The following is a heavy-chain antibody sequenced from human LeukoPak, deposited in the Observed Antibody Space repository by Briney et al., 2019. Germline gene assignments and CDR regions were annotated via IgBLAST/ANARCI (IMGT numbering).Heavy chain of an antibody. Sequence: PGGSLRLSCAASKFIFSSYWMSWVRRAPGKGLEWVANIKQDGSEKFYVDSVKGRFTISRDNAKNSLFLQMNSLRAGDTAVYYCARAERYYYGSGSSLHYYYYMDVWGKGTTVTISS. CDR2: IKQDGSEK. CDR3: ARAERYYYGSGSSLHYYYYMDV. V-gene: IGHV3-7*01. CDR1: KFIFSSYW. J-gene: IGHJ6*03. D-gene: IGHD3-10*01.